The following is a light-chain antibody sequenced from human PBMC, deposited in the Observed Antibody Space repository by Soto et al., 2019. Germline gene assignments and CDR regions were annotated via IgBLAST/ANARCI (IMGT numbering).Light chain of an antibody. V-gene: IGKV1-5*01. Sequence: DMEMTQSPSSLSPSVGDRVTITSRASRSISDWLAWYQQKPGKAPELLIFDDSNLKSGVPSRFSGSGSGTEFTLTIRRLQPDDVATYYCLQYSSHSWTFGQWTKVDIK. J-gene: IGKJ1*01. CDR2: DDS. CDR1: RSISDW. CDR3: LQYSSHSWT.